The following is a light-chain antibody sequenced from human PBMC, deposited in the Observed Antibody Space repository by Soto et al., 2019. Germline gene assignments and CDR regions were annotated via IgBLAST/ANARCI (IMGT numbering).Light chain of an antibody. CDR2: AAS. CDR1: QDIGIY. J-gene: IGKJ1*01. Sequence: IQLTQSPSSLSASVGDRVTITCRASQDIGIYLAWYQQRPGKAPNLLIYAASSLQRGVPSRFSGSGSGTDFTPTIRSLQPEDFATYHCQQLSSYPVTFGQGTKVAIK. V-gene: IGKV1-9*01. CDR3: QQLSSYPVT.